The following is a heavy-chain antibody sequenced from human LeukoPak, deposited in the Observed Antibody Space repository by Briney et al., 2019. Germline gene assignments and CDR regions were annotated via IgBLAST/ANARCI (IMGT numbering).Heavy chain of an antibody. Sequence: GGSLRLSCAASGFTFSSYAMSWVRQAPGKGLEWVSGTHSGGSTYYADSVKGRFTISRDNSKNTLYLQMNSLRAEDTAVYYCANSRSVAVTDAFDIWGQGTMVSVSS. CDR3: ANSRSVAVTDAFDI. CDR1: GFTFSSYA. D-gene: IGHD2-21*02. V-gene: IGHV3-23*01. CDR2: THSGGST. J-gene: IGHJ3*02.